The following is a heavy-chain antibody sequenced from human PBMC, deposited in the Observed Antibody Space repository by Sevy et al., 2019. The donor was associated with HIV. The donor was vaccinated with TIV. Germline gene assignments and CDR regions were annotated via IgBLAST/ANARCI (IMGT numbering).Heavy chain of an antibody. CDR2: ISSTGSVI. Sequence: GGSLRLSCAASGFQFSSYEMNWVRQAPGKGLEWVSYISSTGSVIHYADSVRGRFTISRDNAKNSLFLQMNSLRADDTAFYYWARDYYGSGSFEFDSWGQGALVTVSS. V-gene: IGHV3-48*03. CDR1: GFQFSSYE. J-gene: IGHJ4*02. CDR3: ARDYYGSGSFEFDS. D-gene: IGHD3-10*01.